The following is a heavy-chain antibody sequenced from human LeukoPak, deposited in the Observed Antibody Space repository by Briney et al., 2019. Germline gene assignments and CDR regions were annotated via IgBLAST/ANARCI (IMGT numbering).Heavy chain of an antibody. J-gene: IGHJ4*02. CDR2: ISGSGGST. Sequence: GGSLRLSCAASGFTFSSYAMSWVRQAPGKGLEWVSAISGSGGSTYYADSVKGRFTISRDNSKNTLYLQMNSLRAEDTAVYYCAKVLYYYDSSGYYYYWGQGTLVTVSS. CDR1: GFTFSSYA. D-gene: IGHD3-22*01. CDR3: AKVLYYYDSSGYYYY. V-gene: IGHV3-23*01.